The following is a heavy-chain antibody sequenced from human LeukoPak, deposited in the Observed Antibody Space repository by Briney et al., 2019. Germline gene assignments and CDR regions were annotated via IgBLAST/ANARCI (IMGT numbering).Heavy chain of an antibody. CDR1: GGFISCYY. V-gene: IGHV4-59*01. Sequence: PSETLSLTCTVSGGFISCYYWSWIRQPPGKGLEWSGYIYYSGSTNYNPSLKSRVTISVDTSKNQFSLKLSSVTAADTAVYYCARAPSDGGADYWGQGTLVTVSS. CDR2: IYYSGST. D-gene: IGHD4-23*01. J-gene: IGHJ4*02. CDR3: ARAPSDGGADY.